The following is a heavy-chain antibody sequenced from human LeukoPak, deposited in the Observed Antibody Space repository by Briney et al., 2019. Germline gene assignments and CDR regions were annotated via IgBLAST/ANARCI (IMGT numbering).Heavy chain of an antibody. J-gene: IGHJ4*02. D-gene: IGHD6-13*01. V-gene: IGHV4-39*07. CDR1: GGSISRSSYY. CDR3: ARVPQQLVDY. Sequence: SETLSLTCTVSGGSISRSSYYWGWIRQPPGKGLEWIGSIYYSGSTYYNSSLESRVTISVDTSKNQFSLKLSSVAAADTAVYYCARVPQQLVDYWGQGTLVTVSS. CDR2: IYYSGST.